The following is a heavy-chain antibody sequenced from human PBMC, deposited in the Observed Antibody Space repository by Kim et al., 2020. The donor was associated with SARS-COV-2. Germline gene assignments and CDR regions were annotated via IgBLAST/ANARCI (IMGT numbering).Heavy chain of an antibody. CDR1: GGSISSSSYY. D-gene: IGHD3-22*01. Sequence: SETLSLTCTVSGGSISSSSYYWGWIRQPPGKGLEGIGSIYYSGSTYYNPSLKSRVTISVDTSKNQFSLKLSSVTAADTAVYYCARDSSYYYDSSKYLDY. J-gene: IGHJ4*01. V-gene: IGHV4-39*07. CDR3: ARDSSYYYDSSKYLDY. CDR2: IYYSGST.